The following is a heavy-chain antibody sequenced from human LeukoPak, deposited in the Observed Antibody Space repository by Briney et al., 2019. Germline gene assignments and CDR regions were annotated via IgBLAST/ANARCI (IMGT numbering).Heavy chain of an antibody. D-gene: IGHD1-26*01. CDR2: ISSSSYI. CDR3: ARDSLGGSKDFDY. Sequence: GGSLRLSCAASGFTFSSYSMNWVRQAPGKGLEWVSSISSSSYIYYADSVKGRFTISRDNAKNSLYLQMNSLRAEDTAVYYCARDSLGGSKDFDYWGQGTLVTVSS. CDR1: GFTFSSYS. J-gene: IGHJ4*02. V-gene: IGHV3-21*01.